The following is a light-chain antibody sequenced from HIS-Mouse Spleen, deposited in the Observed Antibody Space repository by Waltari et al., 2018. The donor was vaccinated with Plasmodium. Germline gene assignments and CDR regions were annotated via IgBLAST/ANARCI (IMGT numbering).Light chain of an antibody. CDR1: QGIRNY. Sequence: DIQITQSPSSLSASVGHRVTTTCRASQGIRNYLAWYQQKPGKVPKLLIYAASTLQSGVPSRFSGSGSGTDFTLTISGLQPEDVAAYYCQKYNSAPHTFGQGTKLEIK. CDR2: AAS. CDR3: QKYNSAPHT. J-gene: IGKJ2*01. V-gene: IGKV1-27*01.